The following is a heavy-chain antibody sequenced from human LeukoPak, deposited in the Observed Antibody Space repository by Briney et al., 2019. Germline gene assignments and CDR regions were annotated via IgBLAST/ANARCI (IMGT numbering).Heavy chain of an antibody. Sequence: ASETLSLTCTVSGGSISSSSYYWGWIRQPPGKGLEWIGSIYYSGSTYYNPSLKSRVTISVDTSKNQFSLKLSSVTAADTAVYYCARDVYSSGWSSAYYYYMDVWGKGTTVTVSS. D-gene: IGHD6-19*01. CDR1: GGSISSSSYY. CDR3: ARDVYSSGWSSAYYYYMDV. V-gene: IGHV4-39*02. CDR2: IYYSGST. J-gene: IGHJ6*03.